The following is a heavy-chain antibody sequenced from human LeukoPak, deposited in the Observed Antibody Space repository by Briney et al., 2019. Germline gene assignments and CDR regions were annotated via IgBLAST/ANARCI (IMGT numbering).Heavy chain of an antibody. CDR1: GGSISSYY. CDR3: ATSRPGGVAASYNFDY. D-gene: IGHD3-16*01. CDR2: IYYSGST. Sequence: PSETLSLTCTVSGGSISSYYWSWIRKPPGKGLEWIGYIYYSGSTNYNPSLKSRVTISVDTSKNQFSLKLSSVTAADTAVYYCATSRPGGVAASYNFDYWGQGTLVTVSS. J-gene: IGHJ4*02. V-gene: IGHV4-59*01.